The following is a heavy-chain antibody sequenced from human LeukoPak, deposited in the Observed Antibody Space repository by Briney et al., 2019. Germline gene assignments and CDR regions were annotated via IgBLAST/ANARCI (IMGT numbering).Heavy chain of an antibody. V-gene: IGHV4-61*01. CDR3: ATRPPGEYYVLYFDF. CDR1: GGSVSSGSYY. D-gene: IGHD2/OR15-2a*01. Sequence: SATLSLTCIVSGGSVSSGSYYWSWIRQPPGKGLEWIVYIHYSGSSSYNPSLKSRVTISVDTSKNQFSLKLTSVTAADTAVYYCATRPPGEYYVLYFDFWGQGTLVTVSA. CDR2: IHYSGSS. J-gene: IGHJ4*02.